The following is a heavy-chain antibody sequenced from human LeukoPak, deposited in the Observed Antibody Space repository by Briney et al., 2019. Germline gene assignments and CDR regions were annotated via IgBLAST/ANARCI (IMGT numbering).Heavy chain of an antibody. CDR2: ISGTGGST. V-gene: IGHV3-23*01. Sequence: GGPLRLSCAASGFIFSSSAMTWVRQPPGKGLGWVSAISGTGGSTAYADSVKGRLTISRDKSKNTLYLQMSSLRDEDTAIYYCTKGGSYAPIDYWGQGTMVTVSS. D-gene: IGHD1-26*01. CDR1: GFIFSSSA. J-gene: IGHJ4*02. CDR3: TKGGSYAPIDY.